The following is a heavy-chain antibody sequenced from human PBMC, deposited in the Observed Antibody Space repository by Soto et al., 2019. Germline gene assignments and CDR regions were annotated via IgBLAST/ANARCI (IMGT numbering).Heavy chain of an antibody. V-gene: IGHV3-23*01. J-gene: IGHJ5*02. CDR3: AKWAVVAGRGWFDP. CDR1: GFTFSSYA. Sequence: EVQLLESGGGLVQPGGSLSLSCAASGFTFSSYAMIWVRQAPGKGLEWISDISGSGGNTHYADSVKGRFTISRDNSNNMLYLQMNSLRAEDTAIYYCAKWAVVAGRGWFDPWGQGTLVTVSS. D-gene: IGHD2-15*01. CDR2: ISGSGGNT.